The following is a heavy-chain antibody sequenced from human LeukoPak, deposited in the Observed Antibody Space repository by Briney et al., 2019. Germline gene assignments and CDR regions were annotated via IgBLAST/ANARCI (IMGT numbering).Heavy chain of an antibody. Sequence: LSLTCTVSGGSISSSSYYRGWIHQAPGKGLEWVSYISSSGSTIYYADSVKGRFTTSRDNAKNSLYLQMNSLRAEDTAVYYCAKESSGSYYYYYYMDVWGKGTTVTVSS. J-gene: IGHJ6*03. CDR1: GGSISSSSYY. CDR2: ISSSGSTI. D-gene: IGHD1-26*01. CDR3: AKESSGSYYYYYYMDV. V-gene: IGHV3-11*04.